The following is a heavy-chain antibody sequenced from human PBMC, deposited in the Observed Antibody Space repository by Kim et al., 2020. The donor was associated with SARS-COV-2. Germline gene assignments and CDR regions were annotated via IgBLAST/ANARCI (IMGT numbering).Heavy chain of an antibody. V-gene: IGHV1-69*13. CDR3: ARSLYATVTTWDGMDV. CDR1: GGRFSNSA. D-gene: IGHD4-17*01. Sequence: SVKVSCKDSGGRFSNSAISWVRQAPGQGLEWMGGIIPIFGIPNYEQKFQGRVTITADDSTRTAYMELSSLTSEDTAVYFCARSLYATVTTWDGMDVWGQGTTVTVSS. CDR2: IIPIFGIP. J-gene: IGHJ6*02.